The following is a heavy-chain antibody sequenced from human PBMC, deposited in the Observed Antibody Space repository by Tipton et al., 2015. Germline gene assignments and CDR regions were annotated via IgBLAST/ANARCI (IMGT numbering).Heavy chain of an antibody. V-gene: IGHV4-38-2*01. D-gene: IGHD2-21*01. J-gene: IGHJ6*02. Sequence: TLSLTCAVSGYFISSGHFWGWVRQTPGKGLEWIGSIYDSGSTYYNPSLKSRVTISVDTSENQFSLKLSSVTAADTAVYYCARQGTVVVIGMSHYYYYGMDVWGQGTTVTVSS. CDR1: GYFISSGHF. CDR2: IYDSGST. CDR3: ARQGTVVVIGMSHYYYYGMDV.